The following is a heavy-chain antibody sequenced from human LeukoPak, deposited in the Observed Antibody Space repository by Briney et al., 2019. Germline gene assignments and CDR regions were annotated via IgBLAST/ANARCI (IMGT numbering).Heavy chain of an antibody. CDR1: GYSINSGYY. J-gene: IGHJ4*02. Sequence: PSETLSLTCAVSGYSINSGYYWGWIRQPPGKGLEWIGSIYHSGSTYYNPSLKRRVTISVDTSKNQFSLKLSSVTAADTAVYYCARSAYCSAGSCYRGFDYWGQGTLVTVSS. CDR2: IYHSGST. CDR3: ARSAYCSAGSCYRGFDY. V-gene: IGHV4-38-2*01. D-gene: IGHD2-15*01.